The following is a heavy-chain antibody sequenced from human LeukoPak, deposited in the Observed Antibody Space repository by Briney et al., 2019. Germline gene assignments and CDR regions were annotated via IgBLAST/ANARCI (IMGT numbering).Heavy chain of an antibody. V-gene: IGHV1-8*03. D-gene: IGHD6-13*01. J-gene: IGHJ5*02. CDR2: MNPNSGNT. CDR1: GYTFTSYD. CDR3: ARLIAAAGTVNWFDP. Sequence: ASVKVSCKASGYTFTSYDINWVRQATGQGLEWMGWMNPNSGNTGYAQKFQGRGTITRNTSISTAYMELSSLRSEDTAVYYCARLIAAAGTVNWFDPWGQGTLVTVSS.